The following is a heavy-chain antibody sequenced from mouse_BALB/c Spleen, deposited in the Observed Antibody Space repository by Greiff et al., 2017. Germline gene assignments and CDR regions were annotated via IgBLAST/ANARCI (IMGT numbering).Heavy chain of an antibody. V-gene: IGHV1-31*01. CDR1: GYSFTGYY. D-gene: IGHD2-1*01. Sequence: VQLQQSGPELVKPGASVKISCKASGYSFTGYYMHWVKQSHVKSLEWIGRINPYNGATSYNQNFKDKASLTVDKSSSTAYMELHSLTSEDSAVYYCARWGYGNYTVDYWGQGTTLTVSS. CDR3: ARWGYGNYTVDY. J-gene: IGHJ2*01. CDR2: INPYNGAT.